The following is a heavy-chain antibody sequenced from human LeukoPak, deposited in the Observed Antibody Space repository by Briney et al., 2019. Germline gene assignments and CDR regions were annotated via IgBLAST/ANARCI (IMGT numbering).Heavy chain of an antibody. D-gene: IGHD2-2*03. CDR2: IYYSGST. CDR3: ARRLGYCSSTSCYRWFDP. Sequence: SESLSLTWTVAGGSISSYYWSWIRQHPRKGLEWVGYIYYSGSTNYNPSLKSRVTISVDTSKNQFSLKLSSVTAADTAVYYCARRLGYCSSTSCYRWFDPWGQGTLVTVSS. CDR1: GGSISSYY. J-gene: IGHJ5*02. V-gene: IGHV4-59*08.